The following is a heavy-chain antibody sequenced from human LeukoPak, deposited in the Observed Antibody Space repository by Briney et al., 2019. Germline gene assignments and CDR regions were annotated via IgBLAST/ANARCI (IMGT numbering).Heavy chain of an antibody. J-gene: IGHJ1*01. V-gene: IGHV3-7*03. CDR3: AKGPTTVTKVVYFQH. CDR1: GFTFSSYW. D-gene: IGHD4-17*01. CDR2: MNRDGSEK. Sequence: GGSLRLSCAASGFTFSSYWMSWVRQAPGKGLGWVANMNRDGSEKNYVDSIKGRFTISRDNAANSLYLQMNSLRAEDTAVYYCAKGPTTVTKVVYFQHWGQGALVTVSS.